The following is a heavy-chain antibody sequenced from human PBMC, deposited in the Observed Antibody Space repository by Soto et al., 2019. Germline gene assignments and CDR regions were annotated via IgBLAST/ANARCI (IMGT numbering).Heavy chain of an antibody. J-gene: IGHJ6*02. V-gene: IGHV3-23*01. D-gene: IGHD3-3*01. CDR2: ISGSGGST. CDR3: AKAPNYDFWSGYFYYYYGMDV. Sequence: EVQLLESGGDLVQPGGSLRLSCAASGFGLSSYAVSWVRQAPGKGLEWVSAISGSGGSTYYADSVKGRFTISRDNSKNTLYLQMNSLRAEDTAVYYCAKAPNYDFWSGYFYYYYGMDVWGQGTTVTVSS. CDR1: GFGLSSYA.